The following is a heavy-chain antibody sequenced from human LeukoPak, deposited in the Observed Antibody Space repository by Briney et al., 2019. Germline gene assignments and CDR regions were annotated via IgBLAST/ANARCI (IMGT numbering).Heavy chain of an antibody. Sequence: GASVKVSCEASGDMFSSYGINWVRQAPGQGFEWMGWISGYNGNTNYAQKLQGRVTMTTDTSTSTVYMELRSLRSDDTAVYYCARGAPGSSQDYWGQGTLVTVSS. CDR1: GDMFSSYG. D-gene: IGHD6-13*01. CDR3: ARGAPGSSQDY. J-gene: IGHJ4*02. V-gene: IGHV1-18*01. CDR2: ISGYNGNT.